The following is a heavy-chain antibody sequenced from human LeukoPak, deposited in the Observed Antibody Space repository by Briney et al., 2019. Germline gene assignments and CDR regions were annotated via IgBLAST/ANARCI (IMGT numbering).Heavy chain of an antibody. J-gene: IGHJ6*02. D-gene: IGHD5-18*01. CDR3: ARFLGYSYGYAESGRYGMDV. CDR1: GGSISSGAYY. Sequence: SETLSLTCSVSGGSISSGAYYWSWIRQHPGKGLEWIGHIYYSGSTNYNPSLKSRVTISVDTSKNQFSLKLSSVTAADTAVYYCARFLGYSYGYAESGRYGMDVWGQGTTVTVSS. CDR2: IYYSGST. V-gene: IGHV4-61*08.